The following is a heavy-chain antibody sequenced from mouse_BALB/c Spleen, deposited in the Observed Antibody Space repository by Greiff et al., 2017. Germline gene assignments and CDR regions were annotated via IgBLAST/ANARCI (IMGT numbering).Heavy chain of an antibody. J-gene: IGHJ4*01. Sequence: EVQVVESGGGLVKPGGSLKLSCAASGFAFSSYDMSWVRQTPEKRLEWVAYISSGGGSTYYPDTVKGRFTISRDNAKNTLYLQMSSLKSEDTAMYYCARQDGYYAMDYWGQGTSVTVSS. V-gene: IGHV5-12-1*01. D-gene: IGHD2-3*01. CDR1: GFAFSSYD. CDR3: ARQDGYYAMDY. CDR2: ISSGGGST.